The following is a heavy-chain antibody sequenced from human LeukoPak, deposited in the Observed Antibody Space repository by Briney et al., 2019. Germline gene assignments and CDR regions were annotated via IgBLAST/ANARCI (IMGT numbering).Heavy chain of an antibody. V-gene: IGHV1-3*01. CDR2: INAGNGNT. D-gene: IGHD3-16*02. Sequence: GASVKVSCKASGYTFTSYAMHWGRQAPGQRLEWMGWINAGNGNTKYSQKFQGRVTITRDTSASTAYMELSSLRSEDTAVYYCASADYVWGSYRYTGGGFDYWGQGTLVTVSS. CDR3: ASADYVWGSYRYTGGGFDY. CDR1: GYTFTSYA. J-gene: IGHJ4*02.